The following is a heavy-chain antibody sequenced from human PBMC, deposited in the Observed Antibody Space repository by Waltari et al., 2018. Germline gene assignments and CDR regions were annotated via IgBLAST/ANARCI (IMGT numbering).Heavy chain of an antibody. CDR1: GFAFNSYS. J-gene: IGHJ4*02. D-gene: IGHD3-3*01. Sequence: ESGGGLVQPGGSLRLSCAASGFAFNSYSMNWVRQTPGKGLEWISYISVSSNTRKYADSVKGRFTISRDNAKNSLFLQMNSLRVEDTAVYFCARERSDYSSFDLWGQGTLVTVSS. CDR3: ARERSDYSSFDL. CDR2: ISVSSNTR. V-gene: IGHV3-48*04.